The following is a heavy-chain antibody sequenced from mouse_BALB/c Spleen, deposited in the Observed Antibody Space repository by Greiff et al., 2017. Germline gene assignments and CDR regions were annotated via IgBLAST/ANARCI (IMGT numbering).Heavy chain of an antibody. Sequence: VQLQQSGAELVRPGTSVKVSCKASGYAFTNYLIEWVKQRPGQGLEWIGVINPGSGGTNYNEKFKGKATLTADKSSSTAYMQLSSLTSDDSAVYFCARGTMITTMDYWGQGTSVTVSS. CDR3: ARGTMITTMDY. D-gene: IGHD2-4*01. CDR2: INPGSGGT. V-gene: IGHV1-54*01. CDR1: GYAFTNYL. J-gene: IGHJ4*01.